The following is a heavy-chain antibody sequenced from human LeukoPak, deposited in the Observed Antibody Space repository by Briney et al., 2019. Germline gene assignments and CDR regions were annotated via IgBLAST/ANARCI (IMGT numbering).Heavy chain of an antibody. CDR2: INPNSGGT. J-gene: IGHJ6*02. V-gene: IGHV1-2*02. Sequence: GASVKVSCKASGYTFTGYYMHWVRQAPGQGLEWMGWINPNSGGTNYAQKFQGRVTMPRDTSISTAYMELSRLRSDDTAVYYCAGAFRFLEWLPTDYYYYGMDVWGQGTTVTVSS. D-gene: IGHD3-3*01. CDR1: GYTFTGYY. CDR3: AGAFRFLEWLPTDYYYYGMDV.